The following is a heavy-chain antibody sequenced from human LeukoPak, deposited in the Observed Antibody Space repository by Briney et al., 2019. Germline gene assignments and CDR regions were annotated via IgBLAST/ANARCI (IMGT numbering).Heavy chain of an antibody. D-gene: IGHD3-3*01. V-gene: IGHV3-48*03. Sequence: GGSLRLSCAASGFSFSTYEFHWVRHAPGKGLEWVSYISASGQTIYYADSVRGRFTISRDNAKNSLYLQMNSLRAEDTAVYYCASSYYDFWSGPTFDYWGQGTLVTVSS. CDR3: ASSYYDFWSGPTFDY. CDR2: ISASGQTI. CDR1: GFSFSTYE. J-gene: IGHJ4*02.